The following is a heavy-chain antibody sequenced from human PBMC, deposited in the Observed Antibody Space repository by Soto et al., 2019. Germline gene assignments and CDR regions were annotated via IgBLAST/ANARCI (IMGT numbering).Heavy chain of an antibody. J-gene: IGHJ6*02. V-gene: IGHV1-69*06. CDR2: IIPIFGTA. Sequence: GASVKVSCKASGGTFSSYAISWVRQAPGQGLEWMGGIIPIFGTANYAQKFQGRVTITADKSTSTAYMELSSLRSEDTAVYYCARARITIFGVVIPTEYYYYYGMDVWGQGTTVTVSS. CDR1: GGTFSSYA. CDR3: ARARITIFGVVIPTEYYYYYGMDV. D-gene: IGHD3-3*01.